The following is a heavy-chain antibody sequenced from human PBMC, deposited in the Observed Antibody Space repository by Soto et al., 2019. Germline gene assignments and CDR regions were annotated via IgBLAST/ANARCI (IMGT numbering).Heavy chain of an antibody. CDR1: GFTFSSYA. Sequence: EVQLLESGGGLVQPGGSLRLSCAASGFTFSSYAMSWVRQAPGKGLEWVSAISGSGGSTYYADSVKGRFTISRDNSKNTLYLQMNSLRAEDTAVYYCAKDMGRRGPIAPHWYFDLWGRGTLVTVSS. CDR3: AKDMGRRGPIAPHWYFDL. J-gene: IGHJ2*01. V-gene: IGHV3-23*01. CDR2: ISGSGGST. D-gene: IGHD2-15*01.